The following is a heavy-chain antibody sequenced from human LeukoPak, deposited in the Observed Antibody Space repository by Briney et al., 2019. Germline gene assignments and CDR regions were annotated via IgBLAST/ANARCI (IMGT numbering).Heavy chain of an antibody. Sequence: PGGSLRLSCAASGFTFDDYAMHWVRQAPGKGLDWVSLISGDGGSTYYADSVKGRFIISRDNSKNSLYLQMNSLRTEDTALYYCAKDIGQRWLTADYWGQGTLVTVSS. CDR2: ISGDGGST. CDR3: AKDIGQRWLTADY. J-gene: IGHJ4*02. V-gene: IGHV3-43*02. D-gene: IGHD4-23*01. CDR1: GFTFDDYA.